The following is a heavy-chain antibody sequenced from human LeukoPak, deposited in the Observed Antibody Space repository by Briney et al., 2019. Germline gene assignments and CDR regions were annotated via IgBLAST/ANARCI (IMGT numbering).Heavy chain of an antibody. D-gene: IGHD3-3*01. CDR1: GFNFNNYC. CDR3: ARDLTDDFWSGYHFDY. Sequence: GGPLRLSCAASGFNFNNYCMNWVRQAPGKGLEWVSTISSSSNYIYYADSVKGRFTISRDNAKNSLYLQMNSLRAEDTAVYYCARDLTDDFWSGYHFDYWGQGTLVTVSS. J-gene: IGHJ4*02. CDR2: ISSSSNYI. V-gene: IGHV3-21*01.